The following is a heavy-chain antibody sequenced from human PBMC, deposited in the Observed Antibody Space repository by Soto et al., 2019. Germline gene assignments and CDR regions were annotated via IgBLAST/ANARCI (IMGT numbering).Heavy chain of an antibody. J-gene: IGHJ6*02. Sequence: QVQLVQSGAEVKKPGSSVKVSCKASGGTFSSYAISWVRQAPGQGLEWMGGIIPIFGTANYAQKFQGRVTVTADEXXSXAXXELSSLSSADTAVYYCARDGSGWGYDTPLLYGMDVWGQGTTVTVSS. CDR3: ARDGSGWGYDTPLLYGMDV. CDR1: GGTFSSYA. V-gene: IGHV1-69*12. CDR2: IIPIFGTA. D-gene: IGHD3-9*01.